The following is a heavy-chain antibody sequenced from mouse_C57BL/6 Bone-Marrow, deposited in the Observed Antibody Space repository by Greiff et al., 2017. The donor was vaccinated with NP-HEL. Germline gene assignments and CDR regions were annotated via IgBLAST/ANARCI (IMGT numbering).Heavy chain of an antibody. Sequence: EVKVVESGGGLVKPGGSLKLSCAASGFTFSSYAMSWVRQTPEKRLEWVATISDGGSYTYYPDNVKGRFTISRDNAKNNLYLQMSHLKSEDTAMYYGARDSNYDNFDYWGQGTTLTVSS. CDR1: GFTFSSYA. D-gene: IGHD2-5*01. CDR2: ISDGGSYT. V-gene: IGHV5-4*01. J-gene: IGHJ2*01. CDR3: ARDSNYDNFDY.